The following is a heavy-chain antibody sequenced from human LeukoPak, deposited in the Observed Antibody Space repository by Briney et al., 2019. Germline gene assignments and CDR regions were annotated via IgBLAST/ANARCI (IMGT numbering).Heavy chain of an antibody. CDR1: GFTFDDYT. D-gene: IGHD4-11*01. V-gene: IGHV3-43*01. Sequence: GGSLRLSCAASGFTFDDYTMHWVRQAPGKGLEWVSLISWDGGSTYYADSVKGRFTISRDNSKNSLYLQMNSLRTEDTALYYCAKDKGLQCYYYYYMDVWGKGTTVTVSS. J-gene: IGHJ6*03. CDR2: ISWDGGST. CDR3: AKDKGLQCYYYYYMDV.